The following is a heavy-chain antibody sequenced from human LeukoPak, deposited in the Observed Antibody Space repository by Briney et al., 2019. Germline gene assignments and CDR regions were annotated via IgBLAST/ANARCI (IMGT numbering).Heavy chain of an antibody. CDR3: ARGPPYCSSTSCYFDY. CDR1: GFSFSSYE. V-gene: IGHV3-48*03. D-gene: IGHD2-2*01. J-gene: IGHJ4*02. CDR2: ISSSGRSA. Sequence: GGSLRLSCAASGFSFSSYEMNWVRQAPGKGLEWVSYISSSGRSAYYTDSVKGRFTFSRDNAKDSLYLQMTSLRAEDTAVYYCARGPPYCSSTSCYFDYWGQGTLVTVSS.